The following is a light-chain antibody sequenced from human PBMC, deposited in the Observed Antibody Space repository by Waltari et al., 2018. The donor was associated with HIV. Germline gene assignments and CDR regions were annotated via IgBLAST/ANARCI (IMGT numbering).Light chain of an antibody. J-gene: IGLJ2*01. V-gene: IGLV3-19*01. CDR1: SLRTFY. Sequence: SSELTQDPSVSVALSQTVRLTCTGDSLRTFYATWYPQKPRQAPVIVIYGKNNRLSGIPDRFAGSSSGDTASLTITGAQAEDEADYYCSSRDSSGTHVLFGGGTKLTVL. CDR3: SSRDSSGTHVL. CDR2: GKN.